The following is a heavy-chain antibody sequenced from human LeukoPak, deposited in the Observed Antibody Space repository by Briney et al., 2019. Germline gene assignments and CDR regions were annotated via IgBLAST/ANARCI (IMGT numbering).Heavy chain of an antibody. CDR2: ISGYTGDT. J-gene: IGHJ3*02. D-gene: IGHD3-22*01. V-gene: IGHV1-18*01. Sequence: ASVKVSCKTSGYTFTNYDIYWVRQAPGQGLECMGWISGYTGDTNYAQKLQGRVTMTTDTSTSTAYMELRSLRSDDTAVYYCARMMTPRLYYDSSGYYYGAFDIWGQGTMVTVSS. CDR3: ARMMTPRLYYDSSGYYYGAFDI. CDR1: GYTFTNYD.